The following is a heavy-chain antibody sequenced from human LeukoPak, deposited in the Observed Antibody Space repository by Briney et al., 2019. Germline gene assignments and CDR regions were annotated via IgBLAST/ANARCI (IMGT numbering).Heavy chain of an antibody. Sequence: SETLSLTCAVSGGSISSSNWWSWVRQPPGKGLEWIGEIYHSGSTNYNPSLKSRVTISVDKSKNQFSLKLSSVTAADTAVYYCARRIDCSSTSCEGYYYYGMDVWGQGTTVTVSS. D-gene: IGHD2-2*01. CDR1: GGSISSSNW. J-gene: IGHJ6*02. V-gene: IGHV4-4*02. CDR3: ARRIDCSSTSCEGYYYYGMDV. CDR2: IYHSGST.